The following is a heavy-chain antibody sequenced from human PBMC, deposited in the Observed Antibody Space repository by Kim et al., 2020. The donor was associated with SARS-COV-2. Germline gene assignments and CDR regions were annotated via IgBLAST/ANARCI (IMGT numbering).Heavy chain of an antibody. Sequence: NYTDSVKGRLTMSRANAKNTLSLQMNSLRVEDTAVYYSARGLLDSDPRVYWGQGTLVTVSS. CDR3: ARGLLDSDPRVY. D-gene: IGHD1-26*01. V-gene: IGHV3-74*01. J-gene: IGHJ4*02.